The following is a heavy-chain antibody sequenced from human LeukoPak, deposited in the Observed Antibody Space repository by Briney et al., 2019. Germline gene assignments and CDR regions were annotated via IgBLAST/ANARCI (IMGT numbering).Heavy chain of an antibody. V-gene: IGHV3-74*01. CDR1: GFTFSSYW. J-gene: IGHJ4*02. CDR3: AREKVSGSGSYFDY. CDR2: INTDGSST. Sequence: GGSLRLSCAASGFTFSSYWMHWVRQAPGKGLVWVSRINTDGSSTSYADSVKGRFTISRDNAKNTLYLQMNSLRAEDTAVYYCAREKVSGSGSYFDYWGQGTLVTVSS. D-gene: IGHD3-10*01.